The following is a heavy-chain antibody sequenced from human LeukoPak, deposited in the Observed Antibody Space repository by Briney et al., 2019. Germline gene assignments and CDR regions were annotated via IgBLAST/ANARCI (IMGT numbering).Heavy chain of an antibody. CDR1: GFTFSSYA. J-gene: IGHJ4*02. Sequence: GGSLRLSCAASGFTFSSYATSWVRQAPGKWLEWVAYIKEDGSENFYVGSVKGRFTISRYNARKSVYLQMNSLRVEDTAVYYCARGAGVFFDNWVQGTLVTVSS. D-gene: IGHD3-10*01. V-gene: IGHV3-7*01. CDR2: IKEDGSEN. CDR3: ARGAGVFFDN.